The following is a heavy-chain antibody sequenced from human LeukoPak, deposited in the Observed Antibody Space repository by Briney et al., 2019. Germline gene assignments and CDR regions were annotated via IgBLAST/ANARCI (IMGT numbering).Heavy chain of an antibody. V-gene: IGHV3-48*03. J-gene: IGHJ4*02. Sequence: GGSLRLSCAASGFTFSSYEMHWVRQAPGKGLEWVSYISSSGSTIYYADSVKGRFTISRDNAKNSLYLQMNSLRAEDTAVYYCARVLGFSYGSDYWGQGTLVTVSS. CDR3: ARVLGFSYGSDY. CDR1: GFTFSSYE. D-gene: IGHD5-18*01. CDR2: ISSSGSTI.